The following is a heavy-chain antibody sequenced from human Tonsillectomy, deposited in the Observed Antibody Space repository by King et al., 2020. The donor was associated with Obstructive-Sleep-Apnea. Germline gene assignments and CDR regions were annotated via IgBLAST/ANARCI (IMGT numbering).Heavy chain of an antibody. Sequence: EVQLVESGGGLVQPGGSLRLSCSASGFRFRDFALHWVRQAPGKGLEHVSSIGSDGATIHYADSVKDRFTLSRDNSKNTLYLQMGSLRPEDMAVYFCARGARVKDYWDQGTLVFVSS. J-gene: IGHJ4*02. V-gene: IGHV3-64*07. CDR1: GFRFRDFA. CDR3: ARGARVKDY. CDR2: IGSDGATI.